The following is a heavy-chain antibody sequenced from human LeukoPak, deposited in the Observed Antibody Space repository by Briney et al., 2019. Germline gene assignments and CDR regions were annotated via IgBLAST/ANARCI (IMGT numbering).Heavy chain of an antibody. V-gene: IGHV1-2*02. CDR1: GYTLTGYY. D-gene: IGHD2-8*01. J-gene: IGHJ4*02. CDR3: ARASEDCTNGVCYVYFDY. Sequence: ASVKVSCKASGYTLTGYYMHWVRQAPGQGPEWMGWINGNSGGTNYAQKFQGRVTMTRDTSISTAYMELSRLRSDDTAVYYCARASEDCTNGVCYVYFDYWGQGTLVTVSS. CDR2: INGNSGGT.